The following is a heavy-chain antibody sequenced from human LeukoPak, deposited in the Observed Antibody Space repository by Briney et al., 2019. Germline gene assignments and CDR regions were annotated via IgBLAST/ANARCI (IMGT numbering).Heavy chain of an antibody. D-gene: IGHD3-9*01. CDR1: GYTFTSYY. Sequence: ASVKVSCKASGYTFTSYYMHWVRQAPGQGLEWMGIINPSGGNTGYAQKFQGRVTMTRNTSISTAYMELSSLRSEDTAVYYCARGRGVLRYFDRLDYWGQGTLVTVSS. J-gene: IGHJ4*02. V-gene: IGHV1-46*01. CDR3: ARGRGVLRYFDRLDY. CDR2: INPSGGNT.